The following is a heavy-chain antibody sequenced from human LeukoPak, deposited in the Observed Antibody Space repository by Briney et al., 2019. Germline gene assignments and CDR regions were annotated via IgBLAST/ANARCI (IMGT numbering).Heavy chain of an antibody. CDR1: GGSISSSSYY. CDR2: IYYSGST. V-gene: IGHV4-39*01. Sequence: ASETLSLTCTVSGGSISSSSYYWGWIRQPPGKGLEWIGSIYYSGSTYYNPSLKSRVTISVDTSKNQFPLKLSSVTAADTAVYYCAVLTGYPITYYYYYYMDVWGKGTTVTVSS. CDR3: AVLTGYPITYYYYYYMDV. D-gene: IGHD3-9*01. J-gene: IGHJ6*03.